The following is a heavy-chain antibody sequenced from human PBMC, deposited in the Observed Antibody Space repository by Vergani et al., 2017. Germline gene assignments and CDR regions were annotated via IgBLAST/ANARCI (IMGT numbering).Heavy chain of an antibody. CDR2: ISSGGGDI. CDR1: GFTFDTYT. Sequence: EVQLLESGGGLVQPGGSRRLSCAGAGFTFDTYTMAYVRQATGKGLEWVATISSGGGDIFYADSVKGRFTISRDNSKNTLFLQINSLKDEDTAVYYCTTAWGLYYLHGEYFQYWGRGTLVSVSS. D-gene: IGHD3-10*01. J-gene: IGHJ1*01. CDR3: TTAWGLYYLHGEYFQY. V-gene: IGHV3-23*01.